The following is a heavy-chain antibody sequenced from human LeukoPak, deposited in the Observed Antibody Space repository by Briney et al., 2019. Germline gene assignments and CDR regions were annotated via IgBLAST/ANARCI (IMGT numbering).Heavy chain of an antibody. V-gene: IGHV1-69*13. J-gene: IGHJ6*02. D-gene: IGHD3-22*01. Sequence: SVKVSCKASGGTFSSYAISWVRQAPGQGLEWMGGIILIFGTANYAQKFQGRVTITADESTSTAYMELSSLRSEDTAVYYCARGNYYDSSGYYYYYYGMDVWGQGTTVTVSS. CDR3: ARGNYYDSSGYYYYYYGMDV. CDR2: IILIFGTA. CDR1: GGTFSSYA.